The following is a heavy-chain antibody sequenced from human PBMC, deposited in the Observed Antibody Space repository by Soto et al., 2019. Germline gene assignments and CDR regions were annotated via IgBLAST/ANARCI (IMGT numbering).Heavy chain of an antibody. CDR2: INHSGST. D-gene: IGHD6-6*01. V-gene: IGHV4-34*01. CDR3: ARGTDSSSSHFDY. J-gene: IGHJ4*02. Sequence: SETLSLTCAVYGGSFSGYYWSWIRQPPGKGLEWIGEINHSGSTNYNPSLKSRVTISVDTSKNQFSLKLSSVTAADTAVYYCARGTDSSSSHFDYWGQGTLVTVSS. CDR1: GGSFSGYY.